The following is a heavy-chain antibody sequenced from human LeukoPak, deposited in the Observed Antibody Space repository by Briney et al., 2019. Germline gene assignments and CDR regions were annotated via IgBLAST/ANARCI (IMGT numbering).Heavy chain of an antibody. Sequence: PSETLSLTCTVSGGSISSGSYYWGWIRQPPGKGLEWIGSIYYSGSTYYNPSLKSRVTISVDTSKNQFSLKLNSVTAADTAVYYCASLTSSYGDYAFDYWGQGILVTVSS. V-gene: IGHV4-39*07. D-gene: IGHD4-17*01. J-gene: IGHJ4*02. CDR1: GGSISSGSYY. CDR3: ASLTSSYGDYAFDY. CDR2: IYYSGST.